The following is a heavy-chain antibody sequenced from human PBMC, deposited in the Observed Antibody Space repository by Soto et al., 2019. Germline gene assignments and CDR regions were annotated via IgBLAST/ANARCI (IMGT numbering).Heavy chain of an antibody. CDR2: IYWDDDR. CDR1: GFSLSTSGVA. J-gene: IGHJ4*02. V-gene: IGHV2-5*02. D-gene: IGHD5-12*01. CDR3: AHSQRGPRDF. Sequence: QITLKESGPMLVRPTQTLTLTCTFSGFSLSTSGVAVAWIRQPPGEALEWLELIYWDDDRRYNSSLKSRLTITRDTSKDQVVLTMTNMDPMDTATYFCAHSQRGPRDFWGPGILVTVSS.